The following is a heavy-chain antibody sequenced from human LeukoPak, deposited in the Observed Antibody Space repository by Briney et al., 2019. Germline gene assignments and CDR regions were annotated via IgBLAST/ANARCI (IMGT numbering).Heavy chain of an antibody. J-gene: IGHJ6*02. Sequence: ASVKVSCKVSGYTLTELSMHWVRQAPGKGLEWMGGFDPEDGETIYAQKFQGRVTMTEDTSTDTAYMELSSLRSEDTAVYYCARDPAAYYYDSPMDVWGQGTTVTVSS. CDR2: FDPEDGET. CDR3: ARDPAAYYYDSPMDV. V-gene: IGHV1-24*01. CDR1: GYTLTELS. D-gene: IGHD3-22*01.